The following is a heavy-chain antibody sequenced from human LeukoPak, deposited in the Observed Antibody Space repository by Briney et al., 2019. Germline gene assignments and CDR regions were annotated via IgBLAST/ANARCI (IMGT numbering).Heavy chain of an antibody. CDR2: INPSGGST. V-gene: IGHV1-46*01. CDR1: GYTFTSYG. CDR3: ARGFESFHLGSPESSFDY. D-gene: IGHD3-22*01. J-gene: IGHJ4*02. Sequence: ASVKVSCKASGYTFTSYGISWVRQAPGQGLEWMGIINPSGGSTSYAQKFQGRVTMTGDTSTSTVYMELSSLRSEDTAVYYCARGFESFHLGSPESSFDYWGQGTLVTVSS.